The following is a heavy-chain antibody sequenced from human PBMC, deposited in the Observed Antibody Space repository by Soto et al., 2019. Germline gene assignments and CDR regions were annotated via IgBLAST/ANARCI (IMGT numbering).Heavy chain of an antibody. J-gene: IGHJ5*02. CDR3: ARGDSSGYPFDP. D-gene: IGHD3-22*01. V-gene: IGHV3-33*01. CDR2: IWYDGSNK. Sequence: QVQLVESGGGVVQPGRSLRLSCAASGFTFSSYGMHWVRQAPGKGLEWVAVIWYDGSNKYYADSVKGRFTISRDNSKNTLYLQMNSLRAEDTAVYYCARGDSSGYPFDPWGQGTLVTVSS. CDR1: GFTFSSYG.